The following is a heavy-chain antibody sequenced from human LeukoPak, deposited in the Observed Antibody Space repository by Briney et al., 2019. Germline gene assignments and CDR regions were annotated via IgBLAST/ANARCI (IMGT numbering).Heavy chain of an antibody. CDR3: AKEMGSSQPFDY. D-gene: IGHD3-10*01. V-gene: IGHV3-23*01. CDR2: ISASGDHT. CDR1: GFTFGTYG. J-gene: IGHJ4*02. Sequence: GGSLRLSCAASGFTFGTYGLAWVRQAPGKGLEWVSAISASGDHTYYADSVKGRFSISRDNFKNTLYLQMNSLRAEDTALYYCAKEMGSSQPFDYWGQGTLVTVSS.